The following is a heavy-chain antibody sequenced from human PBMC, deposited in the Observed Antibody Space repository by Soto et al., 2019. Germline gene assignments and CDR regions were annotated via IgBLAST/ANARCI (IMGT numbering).Heavy chain of an antibody. J-gene: IGHJ4*02. CDR3: ARVNYGSGSYYSWYFDY. Sequence: KPXASLWLTSAVSGYSISSVYFWCWLRQPPGKVLECIWSIYHSGSTYYNPSLKSRVTISVDTSKNQFSLKLSSVTAADTAVYYCARVNYGSGSYYSWYFDYWGQGTQVTVSS. CDR2: IYHSGST. CDR1: GYSISSVYF. V-gene: IGHV4-38-2*01. D-gene: IGHD3-10*01.